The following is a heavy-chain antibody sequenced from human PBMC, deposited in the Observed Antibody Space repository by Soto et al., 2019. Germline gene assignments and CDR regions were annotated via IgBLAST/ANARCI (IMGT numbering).Heavy chain of an antibody. CDR2: FHYSENT. Sequence: PSETLSLTCTVSGGSISSGPYSWGWIRQPPGEGLEWIGYFHYSENTDYNPSLKSRVTISLDTSKNQFSLKLSSVTAADTAVYYCARHPGYYDILTGYTTYYFDYWGQGILVTVSS. CDR1: GGSISSGPYS. V-gene: IGHV4-39*01. CDR3: ARHPGYYDILTGYTTYYFDY. D-gene: IGHD3-9*01. J-gene: IGHJ4*02.